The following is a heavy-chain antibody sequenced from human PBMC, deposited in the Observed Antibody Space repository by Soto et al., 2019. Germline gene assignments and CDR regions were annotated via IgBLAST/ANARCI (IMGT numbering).Heavy chain of an antibody. CDR3: ARQPYYDILTGYYGPYYYGMDV. CDR1: GYSFTSYW. CDR2: IYPGDSDT. J-gene: IGHJ6*02. V-gene: IGHV5-51*01. Sequence: PGESLKISCKGSGYSFTSYWIGWVRQMPGKGLEWMGIIYPGDSDTRYSPSFQGQVTISADKSISTAYLQWSSLKASDTAMYYCARQPYYDILTGYYGPYYYGMDVWGQGTTVTVSS. D-gene: IGHD3-9*01.